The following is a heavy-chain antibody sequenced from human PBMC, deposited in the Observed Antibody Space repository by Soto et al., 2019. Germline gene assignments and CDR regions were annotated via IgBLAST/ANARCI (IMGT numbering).Heavy chain of an antibody. V-gene: IGHV4-39*01. CDR3: ASPRPGIAAAGMSFDI. J-gene: IGHJ3*02. Sequence: PSETLSLTCTVSGGSISSSSYYWGWIRQPPGKGLEWIGSIYYSGSTYYNPSLKSRVTISVDTSKNQFSLKLSSVTAADTAVYYCASPRPGIAAAGMSFDIWGQGTMVTVSS. CDR2: IYYSGST. CDR1: GGSISSSSYY. D-gene: IGHD6-13*01.